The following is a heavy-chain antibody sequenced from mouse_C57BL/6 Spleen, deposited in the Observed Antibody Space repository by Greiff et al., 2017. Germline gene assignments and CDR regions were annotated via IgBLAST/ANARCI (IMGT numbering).Heavy chain of an antibody. CDR2: IDPSDSYT. CDR3: ARMGGFAY. CDR1: GYTFTSYW. Sequence: QVHVKQPGAELVMPGASVKLSCKASGYTFTSYWMHWVKQRPGQGLEWIGEIDPSDSYTNYNQKFKGKSTLTVDKSSSTAYMQLSSLTSEDSAVYYCARMGGFAYWGQGTLVTVSA. J-gene: IGHJ3*01. D-gene: IGHD4-1*01. V-gene: IGHV1-69*01.